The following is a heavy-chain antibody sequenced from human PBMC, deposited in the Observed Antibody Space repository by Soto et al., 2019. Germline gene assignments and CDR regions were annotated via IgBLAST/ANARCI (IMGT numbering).Heavy chain of an antibody. CDR3: ARARGARYFDY. CDR1: GGSISSGDYY. D-gene: IGHD2-15*01. CDR2: IYYSGST. V-gene: IGHV4-30-4*01. Sequence: QVQLQESGPGLVKPSQTLSLTCTVSGGSISSGDYYWSWIRQPPGKGLEWIGYIYYSGSTYYNPSLKSRVSILVDTSKNQFSLQLSSVTAADTAVYYCARARGARYFDYWGQGTLVTVSS. J-gene: IGHJ4*02.